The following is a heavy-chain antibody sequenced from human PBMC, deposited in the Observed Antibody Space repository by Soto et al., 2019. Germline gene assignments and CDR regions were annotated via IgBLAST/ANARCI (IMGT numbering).Heavy chain of an antibody. CDR2: IYPGDSDT. D-gene: IGHD3-22*01. Sequence: GESLKISCKGSGYSFTSYWIGWVLQIPWKGLEWMGIIYPGDSDTRYSPSFQGQVTISADKSISTAYLQWSSLKASDTAMYYCARSPDGSGYPDAFDIWGQRTMVTVSS. CDR1: GYSFTSYW. CDR3: ARSPDGSGYPDAFDI. J-gene: IGHJ3*02. V-gene: IGHV5-51*01.